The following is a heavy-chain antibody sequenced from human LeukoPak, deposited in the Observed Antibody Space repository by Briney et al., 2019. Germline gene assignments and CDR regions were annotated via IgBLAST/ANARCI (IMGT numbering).Heavy chain of an antibody. J-gene: IGHJ4*02. Sequence: GASVKVSCKASGYTFTSYDINWVRQAPGQGLEWMGIINPSGGSTSYAQKFQGRVTMTRDTSTSTVYMELSSLRSEDTAVYYCARDGEIAVAGRGGFDYWGQGTLVTVSS. CDR3: ARDGEIAVAGRGGFDY. V-gene: IGHV1-46*01. CDR1: GYTFTSYD. CDR2: INPSGGST. D-gene: IGHD6-19*01.